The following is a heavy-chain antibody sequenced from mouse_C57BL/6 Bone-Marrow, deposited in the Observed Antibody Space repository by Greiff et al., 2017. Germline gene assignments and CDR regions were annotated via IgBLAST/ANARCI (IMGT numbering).Heavy chain of an antibody. J-gene: IGHJ1*03. CDR3: AITTVPYWYFDV. CDR2: ISSGSSTI. Sequence: EVQLVASGGGLVKPGGSLKLSCAASGFTFSDYGMHWVRQAPEKGLEWVAYISSGSSTIYYADTVKGRFTISSDNAKNTLFLQMTSLMSEDTAMYYCAITTVPYWYFDVWGTGTTVTVSS. CDR1: GFTFSDYG. V-gene: IGHV5-17*01. D-gene: IGHD1-1*01.